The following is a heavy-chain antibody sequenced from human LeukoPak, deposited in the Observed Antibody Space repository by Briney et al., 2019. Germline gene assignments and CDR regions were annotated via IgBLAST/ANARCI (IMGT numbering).Heavy chain of an antibody. J-gene: IGHJ6*02. V-gene: IGHV4-59*08. D-gene: IGHD6-13*01. CDR3: AGVVAAAGTPLYYGMDV. CDR1: GGSISSYY. Sequence: SETLSLTCTVSGGSISSYYWSWIRQPPGKGLEWIGYIYYSGSTNYNPSLKSRVTISVDTSKNRFSLKLSSVTAADTAVYYCAGVVAAAGTPLYYGMDVWGQGTTVTVSS. CDR2: IYYSGST.